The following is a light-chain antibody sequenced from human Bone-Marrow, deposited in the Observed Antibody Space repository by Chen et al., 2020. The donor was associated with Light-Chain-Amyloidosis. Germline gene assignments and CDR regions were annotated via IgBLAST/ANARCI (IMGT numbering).Light chain of an antibody. Sequence: SYELTQPPSGAVSPGQTARITCPGDAMPKENAYWYQQKPGQAPVLVIYKDSERPLGIPERFSGSSSGTTVTLTISGVQAEDEADYYCQSADSSGSYLVIFGGGTKLTVL. J-gene: IGLJ2*01. CDR3: QSADSSGSYLVI. CDR1: AMPKEN. V-gene: IGLV3-25*03. CDR2: KDS.